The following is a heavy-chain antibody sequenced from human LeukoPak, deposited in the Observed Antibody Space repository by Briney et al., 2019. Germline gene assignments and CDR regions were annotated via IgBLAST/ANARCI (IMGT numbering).Heavy chain of an antibody. CDR2: INTNTGNP. CDR3: ASQMATINYYYYGMDV. Sequence: ASVKVSCKASGYTFTSYAMNWVRQAPGQGLEWMGWINTNTGNPTYAQGFTGRFVFSLDTSVSTAYLQISSLKAEDTAVYYCASQMATINYYYYGMDVWGQGTTVTVSS. CDR1: GYTFTSYA. V-gene: IGHV7-4-1*02. D-gene: IGHD5-24*01. J-gene: IGHJ6*02.